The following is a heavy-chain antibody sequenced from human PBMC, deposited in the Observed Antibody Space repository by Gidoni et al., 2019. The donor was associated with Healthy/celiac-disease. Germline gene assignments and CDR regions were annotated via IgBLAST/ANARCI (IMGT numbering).Heavy chain of an antibody. J-gene: IGHJ4*02. D-gene: IGHD2-21*01. V-gene: IGHV2-26*01. CDR3: ARIRGDGYNAEGCTLVDY. CDR1: GFSLSNARLG. Sequence: QVTLKESGPVLVKPTETLTLPCTVPGFSLSNARLGVSWIRQPPGKALEWLAHIFSNDEKSYSTSLKSRLTISKDTSKSQVVLTMTNMDPVDTATYYCARIRGDGYNAEGCTLVDYWGQGTLVTVSS. CDR2: IFSNDEK.